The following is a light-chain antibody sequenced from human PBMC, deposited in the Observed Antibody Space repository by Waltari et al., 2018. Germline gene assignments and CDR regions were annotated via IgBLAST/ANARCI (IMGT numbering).Light chain of an antibody. Sequence: QSVLTQPPSASGTPGQRVTISCSGSSSTIGENYAYWYQHLPGTAPKLLIYRNSERPSGVPDRFSGSKSGTSATLAISGLRSEDEGDYYCAAWDDSLSVFFGGGTKLTVL. J-gene: IGLJ2*01. CDR3: AAWDDSLSVF. CDR2: RNS. V-gene: IGLV1-47*01. CDR1: SSTIGENY.